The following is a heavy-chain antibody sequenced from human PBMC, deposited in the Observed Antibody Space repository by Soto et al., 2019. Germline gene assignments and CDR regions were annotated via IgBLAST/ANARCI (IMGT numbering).Heavy chain of an antibody. Sequence: EVQLLESGGGLVQPGGSLRLSCAASGFTFSSYAMSWVRQAPGKGLEWVSAISGSGGSTYYADSVKGRFTISRDNSKNTLYLQMNSLRAEDTAVYYCAKELAGGYCSGGSCSGDAFDIWGQGTMVTVSS. D-gene: IGHD2-15*01. CDR3: AKELAGGYCSGGSCSGDAFDI. CDR2: ISGSGGST. CDR1: GFTFSSYA. J-gene: IGHJ3*02. V-gene: IGHV3-23*01.